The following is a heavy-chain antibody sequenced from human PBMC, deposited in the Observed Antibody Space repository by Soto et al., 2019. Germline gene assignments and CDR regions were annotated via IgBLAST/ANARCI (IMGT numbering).Heavy chain of an antibody. D-gene: IGHD3-22*01. CDR3: ARQRRYYYDSSGYHDY. Sequence: PSETLSLTCTVSGDSISSSTYYWGWIRQPPGKGLEWIGSIFYTGSTFDNPSLKSRVTVSIDTSKNQFSLKLSSVTAADTAVYYCARQRRYYYDSSGYHDYWGHGTLVTVSS. CDR1: GDSISSSTYY. V-gene: IGHV4-39*01. CDR2: IFYTGST. J-gene: IGHJ4*01.